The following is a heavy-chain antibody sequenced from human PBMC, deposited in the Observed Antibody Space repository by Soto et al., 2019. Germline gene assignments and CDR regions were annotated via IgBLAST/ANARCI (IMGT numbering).Heavy chain of an antibody. Sequence: PGGSLRLSCAASGFTFSSYTMHWVRQAPGFGLEWVALISYDGSNQHYADSVKGRFTISRENSKNTLYLQMNSLRPEDTAVYYCSSRSVPGYSYGEGFDYWGQGXLVTVSS. D-gene: IGHD5-18*01. CDR1: GFTFSSYT. CDR3: SSRSVPGYSYGEGFDY. V-gene: IGHV3-30-3*01. CDR2: ISYDGSNQ. J-gene: IGHJ4*02.